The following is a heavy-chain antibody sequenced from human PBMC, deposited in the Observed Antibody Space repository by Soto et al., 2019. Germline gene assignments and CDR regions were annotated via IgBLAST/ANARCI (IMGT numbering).Heavy chain of an antibody. CDR2: ISSSGSDT. D-gene: IGHD5-12*01. Sequence: QVQLVESGGGLVKPGGCLRLSCAASGFTFSDYYMSWIRQAPGKGLEWVSYISSSGSDTNYADSVKGRFTVSRDNAKNSLYLQMHSVRAADGSVYYCARRWCRYSGYSGDWGQGVMVTGAS. CDR3: ARRWCRYSGYSGD. J-gene: IGHJ1*01. V-gene: IGHV3-11*05. CDR1: GFTFSDYY.